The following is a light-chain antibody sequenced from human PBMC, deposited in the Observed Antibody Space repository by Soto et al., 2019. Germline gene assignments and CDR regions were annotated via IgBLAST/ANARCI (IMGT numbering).Light chain of an antibody. CDR3: QQYGSSSWT. CDR1: QNIYYN. CDR2: GAS. J-gene: IGKJ1*01. V-gene: IGKV3-20*01. Sequence: ILMTQSPATLSLSPGESSTPSGMAIQNIYYNVAWYQHRPGQAPRLLIYGASSRATGIPDRFSGSGSGTEFTLTISRLEPEDFAVYYCQQYGSSSWTFGQGTQLDIK.